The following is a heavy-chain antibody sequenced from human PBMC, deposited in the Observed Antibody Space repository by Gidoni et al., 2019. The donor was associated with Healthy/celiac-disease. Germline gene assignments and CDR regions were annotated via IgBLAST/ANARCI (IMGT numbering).Heavy chain of an antibody. J-gene: IGHJ4*02. Sequence: QVQLQESGPGLVKPSATLSLTCTVPGGSISSYYWSWIRQPPGKGLEWIGYIYYSGSTNYNPSLKSRVTISVDTSKNQFSLKLSSVTAADTAVYYCARDNGSGVDYWGQGTLVTVSS. CDR2: IYYSGST. D-gene: IGHD3-10*01. CDR1: GGSISSYY. CDR3: ARDNGSGVDY. V-gene: IGHV4-59*01.